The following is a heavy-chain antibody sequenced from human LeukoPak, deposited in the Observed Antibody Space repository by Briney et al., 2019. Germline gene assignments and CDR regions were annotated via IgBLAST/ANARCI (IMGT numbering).Heavy chain of an antibody. J-gene: IGHJ4*02. CDR3: AKDISSGYYYVGYYFDY. V-gene: IGHV1-18*01. CDR1: GYTFTSYG. Sequence: ASVKVSCKASGYTFTSYGISWVRQAPGQGLEWMGWISAYNGNTNYAQKLQGRVTMTTDTSTSTAYMELRSLRAEDTAVYYCAKDISSGYYYVGYYFDYWGQGTLVTVSS. D-gene: IGHD3-22*01. CDR2: ISAYNGNT.